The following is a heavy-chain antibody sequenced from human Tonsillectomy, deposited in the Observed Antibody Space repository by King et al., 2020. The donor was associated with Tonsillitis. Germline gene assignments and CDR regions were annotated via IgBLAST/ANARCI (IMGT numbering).Heavy chain of an antibody. V-gene: IGHV3-30-3*01. CDR2: ISYDGSNK. J-gene: IGHJ6*03. CDR3: ARESGDYYGSGSYYNIPQIWYYYYYMDV. D-gene: IGHD3-10*01. Sequence: VQLVESGGGVVQPGRSLRLSCAASGFTFSSYAMHWVRQAPGKGLEWVAVISYDGSNKYYADSVKGRFTISRDNSKNTLYLQMNSLRAEDTAVYYCARESGDYYGSGSYYNIPQIWYYYYYMDVWGKGTTVTVSS. CDR1: GFTFSSYA.